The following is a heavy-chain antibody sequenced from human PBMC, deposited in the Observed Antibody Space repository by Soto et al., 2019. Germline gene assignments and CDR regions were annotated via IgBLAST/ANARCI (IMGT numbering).Heavy chain of an antibody. D-gene: IGHD2-21*02. Sequence: PGGSLRLSCAASGFTFSDYYMSWIRQAPGKGLEWVSYISGTSSYTNYADSVKGRFTISRDNAKKSLYLDMSSLRAEDTAVYYCARDRAFCGGDCYPGYFDYWGQGILVTAPQ. CDR3: ARDRAFCGGDCYPGYFDY. J-gene: IGHJ4*02. CDR1: GFTFSDYY. CDR2: ISGTSSYT. V-gene: IGHV3-11*06.